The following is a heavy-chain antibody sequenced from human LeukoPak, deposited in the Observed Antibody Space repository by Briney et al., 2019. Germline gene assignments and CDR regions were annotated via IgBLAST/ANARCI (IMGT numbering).Heavy chain of an antibody. D-gene: IGHD6-19*01. CDR1: GYTFTSYG. J-gene: IGHJ4*02. Sequence: ASVKVSCKASGYTFTSYGVSWVRQAPGQGLEWMGWISAYNGNTNYAQKLQGRVTMTTDTSTSTAYMELRSLRSDDTAVYYCASRGSQWPISDYWGQGTLVTVSS. V-gene: IGHV1-18*01. CDR2: ISAYNGNT. CDR3: ASRGSQWPISDY.